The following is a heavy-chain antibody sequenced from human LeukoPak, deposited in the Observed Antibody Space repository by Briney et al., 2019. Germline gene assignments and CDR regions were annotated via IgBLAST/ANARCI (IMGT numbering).Heavy chain of an antibody. Sequence: GGSLRLSCAASGFTFSTYAMNWVRQAPGEGVKWVSCITGDSAYIYHAASVKVRLTSSRDNAKNSLYLQMNSLRAEDTAVYYCARFGVSSSTSYIDFWGQGTLVTVSS. CDR2: ITGDSAYI. J-gene: IGHJ4*02. CDR1: GFTFSTYA. D-gene: IGHD2-2*01. CDR3: ARFGVSSSTSYIDF. V-gene: IGHV3-21*01.